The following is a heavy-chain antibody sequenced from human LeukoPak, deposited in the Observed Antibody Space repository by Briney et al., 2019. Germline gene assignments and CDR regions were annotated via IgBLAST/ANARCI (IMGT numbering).Heavy chain of an antibody. Sequence: PSETLSLTCTVSGGSISSYYWSWIRQPAGKGLEWIGRIYTSGSTNYNPSLKSRVTMSVDTSKNQFSLKLSSVTAADTAVYYCARGVWFGELEGGNFDPWGQGTLVTVSS. CDR3: ARGVWFGELEGGNFDP. J-gene: IGHJ5*02. CDR2: IYTSGST. D-gene: IGHD3-10*01. CDR1: GGSISSYY. V-gene: IGHV4-4*07.